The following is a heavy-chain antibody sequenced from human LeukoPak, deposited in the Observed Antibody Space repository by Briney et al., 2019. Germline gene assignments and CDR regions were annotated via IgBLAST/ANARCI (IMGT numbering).Heavy chain of an antibody. Sequence: PSETLSLTCTVSGGSISSSSYYWGWIRQPPGKGLEWIGSIYYSGSTYYNPSLKSRVTISVDTSKNQFSLKLSSVTAADTAVYYCARTYYYGSRGPSFRQTHWFDPWGQGTLVTVSS. CDR1: GGSISSSSYY. D-gene: IGHD3-10*01. CDR3: ARTYYYGSRGPSFRQTHWFDP. J-gene: IGHJ5*02. CDR2: IYYSGST. V-gene: IGHV4-39*07.